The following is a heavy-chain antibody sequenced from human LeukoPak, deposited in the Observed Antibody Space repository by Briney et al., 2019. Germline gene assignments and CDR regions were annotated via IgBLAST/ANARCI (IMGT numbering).Heavy chain of an antibody. CDR1: GGSFSGYY. V-gene: IGHV4-59*10. CDR2: IYTSGST. Sequence: SETLSLTCAVYGGSFSGYYWNWIRQPAGKGLEWIGRIYTSGSTNYNPSLKSRVTISVDTSKNQFSLKLNSVTAADTAVYYCARELEFLWFGELTAAFDIWGQGTMVAVSS. D-gene: IGHD3-10*01. J-gene: IGHJ3*02. CDR3: ARELEFLWFGELTAAFDI.